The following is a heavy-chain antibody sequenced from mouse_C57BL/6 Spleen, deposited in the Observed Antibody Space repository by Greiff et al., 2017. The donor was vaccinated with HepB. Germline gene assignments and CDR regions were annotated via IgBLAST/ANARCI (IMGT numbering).Heavy chain of an antibody. CDR1: GFTFSDYG. CDR3: ARGAYYSNYQGFYYAMDY. CDR2: ISSGSSTI. D-gene: IGHD2-5*01. V-gene: IGHV5-17*01. Sequence: EVQVVESGGGLVKPGGSLKLSCAASGFTFSDYGMHWVRQAPEKGLEWVAYISSGSSTIYYADTVKGRFTISRDNAKNTLFLQMTSLRSEDTAMYYCARGAYYSNYQGFYYAMDYWGQGTSVTVSS. J-gene: IGHJ4*01.